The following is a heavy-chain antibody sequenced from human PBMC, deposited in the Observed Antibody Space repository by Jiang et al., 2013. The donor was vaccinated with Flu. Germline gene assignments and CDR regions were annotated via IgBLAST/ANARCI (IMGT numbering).Heavy chain of an antibody. V-gene: IGHV3-23*01. D-gene: IGHD3-22*01. CDR2: VSGGGDGT. J-gene: IGHJ4*02. CDR1: GFTFSSYA. Sequence: RLSCAASGFTFSSYAMSWVRQAPGKGLEWVSAVSGGGDGTYYADSVKGRFTISRDNSKNTLYLQMNSLRAEDTAIYYCAKLRDYYDSSGYFDYWGQGALVTVSS. CDR3: AKLRDYYDSSGYFDY.